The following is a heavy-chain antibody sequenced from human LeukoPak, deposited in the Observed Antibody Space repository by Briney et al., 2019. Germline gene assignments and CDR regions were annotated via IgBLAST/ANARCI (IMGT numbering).Heavy chain of an antibody. D-gene: IGHD6-13*01. CDR3: ARDPWLWSSSAGSEYFQH. CDR1: GGTFSSYA. CDR2: IIPIFGTA. J-gene: IGHJ1*01. Sequence: SVKVSCKASGGTFSSYAISWVRQAPGQGLEWMGGIIPIFGTANYAQKFQGRVTITTDESTNTAYMELSSLRSEDTAVYYCARDPWLWSSSAGSEYFQHWGQGTLVTVSS. V-gene: IGHV1-69*05.